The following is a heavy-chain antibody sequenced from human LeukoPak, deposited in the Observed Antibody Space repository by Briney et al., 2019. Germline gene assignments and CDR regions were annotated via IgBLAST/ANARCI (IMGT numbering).Heavy chain of an antibody. CDR3: ARELGRYYMDV. Sequence: PGRSLRLSCAASGFTFSSYWMSWVRQAPGKGLGWVANIKQDGSEKYCVDSVKGRFTISRDNAKNSLYLQMNSLRAEDTAVYSCARELGRYYMDVWGKGTTVTVSS. V-gene: IGHV3-7*01. CDR2: IKQDGSEK. J-gene: IGHJ6*03. CDR1: GFTFSSYW.